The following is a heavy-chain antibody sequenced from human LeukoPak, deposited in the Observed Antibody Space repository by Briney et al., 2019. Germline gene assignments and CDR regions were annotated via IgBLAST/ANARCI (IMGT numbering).Heavy chain of an antibody. V-gene: IGHV4-4*09. J-gene: IGHJ4*02. CDR1: GGSISSYY. Sequence: PSETLSLTCTVSGGSISSYYWSWIRQPPGKGLEWIGYIYTSGSTNYIPSLKSRVTISVDTSKNQFSLKLSSVTAADTAVYYCERRGGQQLAYYFDYWGQGTLVTVSS. D-gene: IGHD6-13*01. CDR3: ERRGGQQLAYYFDY. CDR2: IYTSGST.